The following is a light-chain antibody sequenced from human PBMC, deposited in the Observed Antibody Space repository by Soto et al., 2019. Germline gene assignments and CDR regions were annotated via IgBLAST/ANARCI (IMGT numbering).Light chain of an antibody. CDR2: KAS. CDR1: QTISSW. Sequence: DIQRTQSPSTLSGSVGDRVTITCRASQTISSWLAWYQQKPGKAPKLLIYKASTLKSGVPSRFSGSGSGTEFTLTISSLQPDDFATYYCQHSNSYSEAFGQGTKVAIK. CDR3: QHSNSYSEA. J-gene: IGKJ1*01. V-gene: IGKV1-5*03.